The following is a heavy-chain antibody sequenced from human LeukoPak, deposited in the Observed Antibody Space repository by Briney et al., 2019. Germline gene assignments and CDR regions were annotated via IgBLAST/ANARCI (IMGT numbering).Heavy chain of an antibody. V-gene: IGHV1-8*01. CDR3: ARGHLSKIMGATMFWFDP. Sequence: GASVKISCKASGYTFTSYDINWVRQATGQGLEWMGWMNPNSGNTGYAQKFQGRVTMTRNTSISTAYMELSSLRSEDTAVYYCARGHLSKIMGATMFWFDPWGQGTLVTVSS. D-gene: IGHD1-26*01. J-gene: IGHJ5*02. CDR2: MNPNSGNT. CDR1: GYTFTSYD.